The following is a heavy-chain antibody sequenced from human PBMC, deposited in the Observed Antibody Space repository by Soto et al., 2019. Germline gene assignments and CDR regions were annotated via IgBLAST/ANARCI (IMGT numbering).Heavy chain of an antibody. CDR3: AHVGISSGYSRYFDL. CDR1: GFSLSTSGVG. J-gene: IGHJ2*01. Sequence: QITLKESGPTLVKPTQTLTLTCTFSGFSLSTSGVGVGWIRQPPGKALEWLALIYWDDDKRYSPSLKSRLTITKDTSKNHVLLTMTNLDPVDTAAYYCAHVGISSGYSRYFDLWGRGTLVTVSS. CDR2: IYWDDDK. V-gene: IGHV2-5*02. D-gene: IGHD3-22*01.